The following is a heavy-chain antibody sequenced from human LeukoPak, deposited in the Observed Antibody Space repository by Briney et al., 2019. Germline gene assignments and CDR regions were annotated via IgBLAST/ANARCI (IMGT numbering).Heavy chain of an antibody. Sequence: PSETLSLTCTVSGGSISSYYWSCIRQPAGKGLEWIGRIYTSGGTNFNPSLKSRVTMSVETSKNLFSLKLRAVAAADKAVYCCARATVGNLMDVWGKGTTVTVSS. J-gene: IGHJ6*04. CDR2: IYTSGGT. V-gene: IGHV4-4*07. CDR1: GGSISSYY. D-gene: IGHD1-26*01. CDR3: ARATVGNLMDV.